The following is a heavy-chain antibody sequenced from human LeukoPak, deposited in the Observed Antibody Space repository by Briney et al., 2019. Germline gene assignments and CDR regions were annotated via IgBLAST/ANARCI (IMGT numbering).Heavy chain of an antibody. Sequence: SQTLSLTRTVSGDSISSGGYYWSWIRQHPGMGLEWIGYIHYSGSTNYNPSLQSRLTISVDTSKNQFSLKLSSVTAADTAVYYCAGEGPYYYYMDVWGKGTTVTVSS. J-gene: IGHJ6*03. CDR2: IHYSGST. CDR3: AGEGPYYYYMDV. V-gene: IGHV4-31*03. CDR1: GDSISSGGYY.